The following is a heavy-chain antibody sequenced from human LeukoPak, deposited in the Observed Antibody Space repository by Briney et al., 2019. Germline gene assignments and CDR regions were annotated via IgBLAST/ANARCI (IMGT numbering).Heavy chain of an antibody. Sequence: GSSVKVSCKASGGTFSSYAISWVRQAPGQGLEWMGGIIPIFGTANYAQKFQGRVTITADKSTSTAYMELSSLRSEDTAVYYCARPRAVAGTDYYYMDVWGKGTTVTVSS. CDR3: ARPRAVAGTDYYYMDV. CDR1: GGTFSSYA. CDR2: IIPIFGTA. V-gene: IGHV1-69*06. J-gene: IGHJ6*03. D-gene: IGHD6-19*01.